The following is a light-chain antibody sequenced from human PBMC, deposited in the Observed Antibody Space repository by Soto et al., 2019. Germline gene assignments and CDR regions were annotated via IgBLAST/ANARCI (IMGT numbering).Light chain of an antibody. CDR2: DAS. Sequence: EILLTQSPATVPVSPFEIVTLSFMASQSVSIDLAWYQQKPGQAPRLLIYDASNRAIGIPARFSGSGSGTDFTLTISTLDPEDFAVYYCQQRSDWPINFGQGTRLEI. CDR1: QSVSID. J-gene: IGKJ5*01. CDR3: QQRSDWPIN. V-gene: IGKV3-11*01.